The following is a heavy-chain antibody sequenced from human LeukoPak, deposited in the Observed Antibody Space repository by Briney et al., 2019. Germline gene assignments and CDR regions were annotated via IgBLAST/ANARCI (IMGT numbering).Heavy chain of an antibody. J-gene: IGHJ6*03. D-gene: IGHD6-13*01. Sequence: GGSLRLSCAASGFTFSSYAMSWVRQAPGKGLEWVSIISGSADITYYADSVKGRFTISRDNSKNTLYLQMNSLRAEDTAVYYCAKDLRRYSSSPNYYMDVWGKGTTVTVSS. V-gene: IGHV3-23*01. CDR3: AKDLRRYSSSPNYYMDV. CDR1: GFTFSSYA. CDR2: ISGSADIT.